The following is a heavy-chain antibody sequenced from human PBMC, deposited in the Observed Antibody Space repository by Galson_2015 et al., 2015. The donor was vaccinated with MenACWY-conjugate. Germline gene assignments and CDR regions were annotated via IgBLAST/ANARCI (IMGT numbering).Heavy chain of an antibody. CDR3: ARHRDGCTNDH. CDR1: GYTFTTYW. J-gene: IGHJ4*02. Sequence: QSGAEVKKPGESLKISCKGSGYTFTTYWIAWVRQMPGKGLEWMGIIYPGDSDTRYSPSFQGLVTISADKSITTAYLQWSSLKASDTAIYYCARHRDGCTNDHWGQGTLVTVSS. D-gene: IGHD5-24*01. V-gene: IGHV5-51*01. CDR2: IYPGDSDT.